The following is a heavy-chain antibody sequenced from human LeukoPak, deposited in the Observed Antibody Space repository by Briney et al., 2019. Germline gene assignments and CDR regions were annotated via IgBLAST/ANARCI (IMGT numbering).Heavy chain of an antibody. CDR3: RMATIIYYYYMDV. D-gene: IGHD5-24*01. V-gene: IGHV4-34*03. J-gene: IGHJ6*03. CDR2: INHSGST. CDR1: GGSFSGYY. Sequence: PSETLSLTCAVYGGSFSGYYWSWIRQPPGKGLEWIGEINHSGSTNYNPSLKSRVTISVDTSKNQFSLKLSSVTAADTAVYYCRMATIIYYYYMDVWGKGTTVTVSS.